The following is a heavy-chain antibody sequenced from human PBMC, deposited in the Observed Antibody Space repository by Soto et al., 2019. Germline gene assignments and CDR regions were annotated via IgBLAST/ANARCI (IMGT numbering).Heavy chain of an antibody. D-gene: IGHD2-8*01. CDR2: IYTSGTT. Sequence: SETLSLTCTVSGGSISSYYWSWIRQPAGKGLEWIGRIYTSGTTNYNPSLASRVTLSVDTSKNQFSLKMTSVTAADRAMYFCARYNSYAIDYWGRGTLVTVS. V-gene: IGHV4-4*07. CDR3: ARYNSYAIDY. J-gene: IGHJ4*02. CDR1: GGSISSYY.